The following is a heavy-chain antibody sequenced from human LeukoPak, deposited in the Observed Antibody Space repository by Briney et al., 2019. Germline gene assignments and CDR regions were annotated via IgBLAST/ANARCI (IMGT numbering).Heavy chain of an antibody. D-gene: IGHD3-3*01. J-gene: IGHJ3*02. V-gene: IGHV4-4*07. CDR1: GGSISSYY. CDR2: IYTSGST. CDR3: ARDRITIFGVAPDAFDI. Sequence: PSETLSLTCTVSGGSISSYYWSWIRQPAGKGLEWIGRIYTSGSTNYNPSLKSRVTMSVDTSKNQFSLKLSSVTAADTAVYYCARDRITIFGVAPDAFDIWGQGTMVTVSS.